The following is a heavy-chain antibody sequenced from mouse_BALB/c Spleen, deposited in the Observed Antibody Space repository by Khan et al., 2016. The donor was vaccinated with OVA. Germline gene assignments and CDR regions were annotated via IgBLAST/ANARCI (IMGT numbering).Heavy chain of an antibody. CDR1: GFTFSSYS. J-gene: IGHJ3*01. Sequence: EVELVESGGDLVKPGGSLKLSCAASGFTFSSYSMSWVRQTPDKRLGWVATISSGGDYTYYPDSVKGRFTISRDNAKHTMYLQMSSLKAEDTAMYYCASHLTGSFAYWGQGTLVTVSA. D-gene: IGHD4-1*01. CDR3: ASHLTGSFAY. CDR2: ISSGGDYT. V-gene: IGHV5-6*01.